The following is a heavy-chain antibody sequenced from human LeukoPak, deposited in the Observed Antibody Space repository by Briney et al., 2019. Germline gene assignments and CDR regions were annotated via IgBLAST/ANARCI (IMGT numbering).Heavy chain of an antibody. CDR1: GFTFSSYG. V-gene: IGHV3-13*01. CDR2: IGTKGDT. J-gene: IGHJ2*01. Sequence: GGSLRLSCAVSGFTFSSYGMHWVRQATGKGLEWVSAIGTKGDTYYSDSVRGRFTISRENGKNSLYLQMNSLRAGDTAVYYCAREMSDTVTWGWYFDLWGRGTLVTVSS. CDR3: AREMSDTVTWGWYFDL. D-gene: IGHD4-17*01.